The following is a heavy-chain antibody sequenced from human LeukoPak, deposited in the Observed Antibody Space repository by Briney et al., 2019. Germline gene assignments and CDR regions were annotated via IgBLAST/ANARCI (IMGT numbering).Heavy chain of an antibody. J-gene: IGHJ5*02. CDR3: AREVDSGSYYH. D-gene: IGHD1-26*01. CDR2: ISSSSSYT. Sequence: GGSLRLSCAASGFTFSDYYMSWIRQAPGKGLEWVSYISSSSSYTNYADSVKGRFTISRDNAKKSLFLQMNSLRVEDTAVYYCAREVDSGSYYHWGQGTLVTVSS. CDR1: GFTFSDYY. V-gene: IGHV3-11*06.